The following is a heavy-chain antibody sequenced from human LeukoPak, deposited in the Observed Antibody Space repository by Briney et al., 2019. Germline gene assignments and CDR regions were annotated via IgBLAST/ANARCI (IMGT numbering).Heavy chain of an antibody. V-gene: IGHV3-11*01. J-gene: IGHJ4*02. Sequence: PGGSLRLSCVASGFTFSDYYMSWLRQALGKGLEWVSYISSSGSTIYYADSVKGLFTISRDNAKNALYLQMNSLRAEDTAVYYCARQGDAAFDYWGQGTLVTVSS. CDR2: ISSSGSTI. CDR1: GFTFSDYY. CDR3: ARQGDAAFDY. D-gene: IGHD3-16*01.